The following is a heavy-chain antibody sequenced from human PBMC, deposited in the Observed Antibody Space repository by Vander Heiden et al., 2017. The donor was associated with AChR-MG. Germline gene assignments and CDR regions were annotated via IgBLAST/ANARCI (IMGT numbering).Heavy chain of an antibody. CDR2: INPDGSEK. J-gene: IGHJ4*02. V-gene: IGHV3-7*01. Sequence: EVQLVESGGGLVQPGGSLRLSCAASGFTFSNSWMTWVRQAPGKGLEWVANINPDGSEKYYVGSVKGRFTISRDNAKDSLYLQMNSLRTEDTAVYYCAKDEDPYYGSGSYYRRWGQGTLVTVSS. D-gene: IGHD3-10*01. CDR1: GFTFSNSW. CDR3: AKDEDPYYGSGSYYRR.